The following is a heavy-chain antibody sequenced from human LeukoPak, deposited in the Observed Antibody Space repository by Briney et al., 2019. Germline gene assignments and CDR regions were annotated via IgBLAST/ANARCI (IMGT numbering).Heavy chain of an antibody. J-gene: IGHJ4*02. CDR3: ARQSITMVRGVTYD. CDR2: MNPNSGNT. CDR1: GYTFTSYD. V-gene: IGHV1-8*01. D-gene: IGHD3-10*01. Sequence: ASVKVSCKASGYTFTSYDINWVRQATGQGLEWMGWMNPNSGNTGYAQKFQGRVTMTRNTSISTAYMELSSLRSEDTAVYYCARQSITMVRGVTYDWGQGTLVTVSS.